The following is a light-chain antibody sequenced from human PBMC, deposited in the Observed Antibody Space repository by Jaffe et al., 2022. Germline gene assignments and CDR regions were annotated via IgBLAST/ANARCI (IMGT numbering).Light chain of an antibody. CDR2: AAS. Sequence: DIQMTQSPSSLSASVGDRVTITCRASQSITIYLNWYQQKLGKAPKLLIYAASSLQSGVPSRFSGSGFGTDFSLTISSLQPEDFATYYCQQSYSTPLTFGGGTKVEIK. V-gene: IGKV1-39*01. J-gene: IGKJ4*01. CDR3: QQSYSTPLT. CDR1: QSITIY.